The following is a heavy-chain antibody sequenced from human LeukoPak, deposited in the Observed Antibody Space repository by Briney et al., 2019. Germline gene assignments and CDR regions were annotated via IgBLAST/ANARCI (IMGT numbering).Heavy chain of an antibody. Sequence: GGSLRLSCAASGFTFRSYAMSWVRQAPGKGLEWVSAISGSGGSTYYADSVKGRFTISRDNSKNTLYLQMNSLRAEDTAVYYCAKDGHCSSTSCSGTYWFDPWGQGTLVTASS. J-gene: IGHJ5*02. V-gene: IGHV3-23*01. D-gene: IGHD2-2*01. CDR2: ISGSGGST. CDR3: AKDGHCSSTSCSGTYWFDP. CDR1: GFTFRSYA.